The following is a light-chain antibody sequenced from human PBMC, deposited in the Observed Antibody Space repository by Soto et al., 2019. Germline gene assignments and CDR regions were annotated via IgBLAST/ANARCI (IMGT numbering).Light chain of an antibody. V-gene: IGLV2-14*01. J-gene: IGLJ1*01. CDR2: EVT. Sequence: QSLLTQPASVSGSPGQSITISCTGTSGDIGSYNRVSWYQQHPGKAPKLIIYEVTDRPSGVSNRFSGSKSGNTASLTISGLQAEDEAEYYCSSYTNINTRACVVGNWTKVTVL. CDR1: SGDIGSYNR. CDR3: SSYTNINTRACV.